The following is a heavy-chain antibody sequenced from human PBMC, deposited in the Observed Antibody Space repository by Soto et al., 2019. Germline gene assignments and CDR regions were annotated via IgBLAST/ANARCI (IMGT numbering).Heavy chain of an antibody. CDR2: IIPILGIA. Sequence: QVQLVQSGAEVKKPGSSVKVSCKASGGTFSSYTISWVRQAPGQGLEWMGRIIPILGIANYAQKFQGRVTITADKSTSTAYMELSSLRSEDTAVYYCARDRGSSWYSDYGIAVWGQGTTVTVAS. J-gene: IGHJ6*02. CDR3: ARDRGSSWYSDYGIAV. V-gene: IGHV1-69*08. D-gene: IGHD6-13*01. CDR1: GGTFSSYT.